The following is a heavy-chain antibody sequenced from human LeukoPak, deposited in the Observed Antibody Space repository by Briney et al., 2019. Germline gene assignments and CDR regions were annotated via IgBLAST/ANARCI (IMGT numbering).Heavy chain of an antibody. J-gene: IGHJ3*02. Sequence: SETLSLTCTVSGGSISSSSYYWAWIRQPPGKGLEWIGSINYSGSTYYSPSLKSRVTTSVDTSKNQFSLKLTSVTAADTAVYYCARLVRGDAFDIWGQGTMVSVCS. D-gene: IGHD3-10*01. V-gene: IGHV4-39*01. CDR3: ARLVRGDAFDI. CDR2: INYSGST. CDR1: GGSISSSSYY.